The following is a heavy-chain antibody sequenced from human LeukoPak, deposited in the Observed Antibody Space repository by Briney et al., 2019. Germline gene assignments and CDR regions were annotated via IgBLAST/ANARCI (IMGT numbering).Heavy chain of an antibody. CDR2: INEYGSKK. Sequence: GGSLTLSCAASGFTFSNYWINWVRQAPGKGLEWVANINEYGSKKYYVDSVRGRFTISRDNAENSVFLHMNSLRVEDTAVYRCARVLYGSRVNVIDSWGPGTLVTVSS. J-gene: IGHJ4*02. D-gene: IGHD2-2*01. V-gene: IGHV3-7*01. CDR1: GFTFSNYW. CDR3: ARVLYGSRVNVIDS.